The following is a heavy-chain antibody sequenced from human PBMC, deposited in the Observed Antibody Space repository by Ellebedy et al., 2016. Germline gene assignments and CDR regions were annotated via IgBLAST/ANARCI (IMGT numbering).Heavy chain of an antibody. Sequence: ASVKVSCKASGVTFNSCAISWVRQAPGQGLEWMGGIIPVLGIADYAQKFQGRVTMTGNTSISTAYMEVRSLRSEDTAVYYCARVKDYHYMDLWGRGTTVTVSS. CDR3: ARVKDYHYMDL. CDR2: IIPVLGIA. CDR1: GVTFNSCA. V-gene: IGHV1-69*10. J-gene: IGHJ6*03. D-gene: IGHD3-22*01.